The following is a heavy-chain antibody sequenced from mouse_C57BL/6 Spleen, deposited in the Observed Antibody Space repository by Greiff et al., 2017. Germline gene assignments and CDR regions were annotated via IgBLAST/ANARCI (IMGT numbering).Heavy chain of an antibody. J-gene: IGHJ2*01. D-gene: IGHD1-1*01. Sequence: EVQGVESGGGLVKPGGSLKLSCAASGFTFSDYGMHWVRQAPEKGLEWVAYISSGSSTIYYADTVKGRYTISRDNAKNTLSLQMTSLRSEDTAMYYCARSYGSGVFFDYWGQGTTLTVSS. CDR1: GFTFSDYG. CDR3: ARSYGSGVFFDY. V-gene: IGHV5-17*01. CDR2: ISSGSSTI.